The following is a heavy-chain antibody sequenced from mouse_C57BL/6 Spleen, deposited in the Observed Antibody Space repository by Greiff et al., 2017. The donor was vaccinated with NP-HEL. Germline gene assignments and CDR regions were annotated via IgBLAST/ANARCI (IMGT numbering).Heavy chain of an antibody. Sequence: EVHLVESGGGLVKPGGSLKLSCAASGFTFSSYTMSWVRQTPEKRLEWVATISGGGGNTYYPDSVKGRFTISRDNAKNTLYLQMSSLRSEDTALYYCARRGLYDGYLYYYAMDYWGQGTSVTVSS. CDR2: ISGGGGNT. V-gene: IGHV5-9*01. CDR1: GFTFSSYT. D-gene: IGHD2-3*01. CDR3: ARRGLYDGYLYYYAMDY. J-gene: IGHJ4*01.